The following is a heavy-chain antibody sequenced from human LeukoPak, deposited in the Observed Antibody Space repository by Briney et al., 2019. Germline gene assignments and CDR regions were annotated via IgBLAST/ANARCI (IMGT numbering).Heavy chain of an antibody. D-gene: IGHD2-21*01. V-gene: IGHV3-15*01. CDR1: GFTFRNTW. CDR3: AKDRPAYCGGDCYPDY. J-gene: IGHJ4*02. Sequence: GGSLRLSCAASGFTFRNTWMSWVRQAPGKGLEWVGRIKRKTDGGTTDYAAPVKGRLTISRDNSKNTLYLQMNSLRAEDTAVYYCAKDRPAYCGGDCYPDYWGQGTLVTVSS. CDR2: IKRKTDGGTT.